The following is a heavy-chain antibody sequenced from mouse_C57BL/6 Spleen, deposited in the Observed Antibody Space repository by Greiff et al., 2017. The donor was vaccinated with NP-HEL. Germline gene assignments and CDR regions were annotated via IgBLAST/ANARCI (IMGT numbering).Heavy chain of an antibody. V-gene: IGHV3-6*01. J-gene: IGHJ2*01. D-gene: IGHD2-4*01. CDR1: GYSITSGYY. CDR3: ARVDYDVGDY. Sequence: EVKLQESGPGLVKPSQSLSLTCSVTGYSITSGYYWNWIRQFPGNKLEWMGYISYDGSNNYNPSLKNRISITRDTSKNQFFLKLNSVTTEDTATYYCARVDYDVGDYWGQGTTLTVSS. CDR2: ISYDGSN.